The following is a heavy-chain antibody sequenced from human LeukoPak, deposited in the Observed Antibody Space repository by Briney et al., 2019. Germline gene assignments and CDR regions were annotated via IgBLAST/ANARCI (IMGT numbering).Heavy chain of an antibody. D-gene: IGHD4-23*01. CDR3: ARVPRWYVIDY. J-gene: IGHJ4*02. Sequence: PGGSLRLTCAASGFTFSSYEMKWVRQAPGNGLEWVSYISSSGSTIYYADSVKGRFTISKDNAKNSLYLQMNSLRAEDTAVYYCARVPRWYVIDYWGQGTLVTVSS. CDR2: ISSSGSTI. V-gene: IGHV3-48*03. CDR1: GFTFSSYE.